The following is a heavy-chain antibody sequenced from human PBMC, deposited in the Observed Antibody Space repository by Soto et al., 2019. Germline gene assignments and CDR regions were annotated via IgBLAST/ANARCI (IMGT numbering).Heavy chain of an antibody. V-gene: IGHV1-18*01. CDR2: ISAYNGNT. CDR3: ARVRGRIVATSGDLDY. Sequence: QVQLVQSGAEVKKPGASVKVSCKASGYTFTSYGISWVRQAPGQGLEWMGWISAYNGNTNYAQKLQGRVTMTTDTSTSTADMELRSLRSDDTAVYYCARVRGRIVATSGDLDYWGQGTLVTVSS. J-gene: IGHJ4*02. CDR1: GYTFTSYG. D-gene: IGHD5-12*01.